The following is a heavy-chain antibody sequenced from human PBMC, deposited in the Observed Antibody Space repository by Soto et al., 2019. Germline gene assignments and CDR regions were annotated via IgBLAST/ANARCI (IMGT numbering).Heavy chain of an antibody. J-gene: IGHJ6*02. V-gene: IGHV4-59*01. D-gene: IGHD4-4*01. CDR3: ARDGDGRMTTNPYYYNGMDV. CDR1: GGSLGSYY. CDR2: VFYTGRA. Sequence: QVQLQESGPGLVEASETLFLTCTVSGGSLGSYYWSWIRQPPGKGLEWIGYVFYTGRANYNASLKSRVIISLDTSNYPFSMKLSSVTAADTAVYYCARDGDGRMTTNPYYYNGMDVWGPGTTVTVSS.